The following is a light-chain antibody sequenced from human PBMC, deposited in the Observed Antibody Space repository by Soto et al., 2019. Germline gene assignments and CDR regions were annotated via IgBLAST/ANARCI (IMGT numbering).Light chain of an antibody. CDR3: QHYNSYSEA. Sequence: DIQMTQSPSTLSGSVGDRVTITCRASQTISSWLAWYQQKPGKAPKLLIYKASTLKSGVPSRFSGSGSGTEFTLTIRSLQPDDFATYYCQHYNSYSEAFCQGTKV. J-gene: IGKJ1*01. CDR1: QTISSW. V-gene: IGKV1-5*03. CDR2: KAS.